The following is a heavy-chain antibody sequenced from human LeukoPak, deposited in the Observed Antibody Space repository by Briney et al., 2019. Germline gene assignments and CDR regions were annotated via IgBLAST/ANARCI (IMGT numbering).Heavy chain of an antibody. V-gene: IGHV3-23*01. CDR1: GFTFNNYV. CDR2: ISGSGGST. D-gene: IGHD6-13*01. Sequence: GGSLRLSCAASGFTFNNYVMSWVRQAPGKGLEWVSAISGSGGSTYYADSVKGRFTISRDNSKNTLYLQMNSLRAEDTAVYYCAKEQAAGSSSWYSTFDYWGQGTLVTVSS. CDR3: AKEQAAGSSSWYSTFDY. J-gene: IGHJ4*02.